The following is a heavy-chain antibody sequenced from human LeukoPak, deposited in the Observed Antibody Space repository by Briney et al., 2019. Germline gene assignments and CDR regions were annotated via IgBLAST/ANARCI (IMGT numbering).Heavy chain of an antibody. V-gene: IGHV3-74*01. CDR2: TNNDGSAT. CDR3: ARGNAGFDY. CDR1: GFTFSSYW. D-gene: IGHD2-2*01. Sequence: GGSLRLSCAASGFTFSSYWMHWVRQAPGKGLVWVSFTNNDGSATNYADSVKGRFTISRDNAKNTLYLQMNSLSAVDTAVYYCARGNAGFDYWGQGTVVTVSS. J-gene: IGHJ4*02.